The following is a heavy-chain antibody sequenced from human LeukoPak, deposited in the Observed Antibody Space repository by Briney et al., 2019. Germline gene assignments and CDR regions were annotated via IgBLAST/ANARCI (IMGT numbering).Heavy chain of an antibody. Sequence: GGSLRLSCAPSRFTFSSYAMSWVRQAPGKGLEWVAVISGGGSGTYYADSVRGRFTISRDNSKNTVYLQMNSLRAEDTAIYYCAKAVGSSGYFSRDAFDIWGQGTMVTVSS. V-gene: IGHV3-23*01. CDR1: RFTFSSYA. D-gene: IGHD3-22*01. J-gene: IGHJ3*02. CDR2: ISGGGSGT. CDR3: AKAVGSSGYFSRDAFDI.